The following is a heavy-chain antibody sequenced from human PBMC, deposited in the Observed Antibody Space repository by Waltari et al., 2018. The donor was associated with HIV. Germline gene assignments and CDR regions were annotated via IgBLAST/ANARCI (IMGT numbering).Heavy chain of an antibody. CDR1: GGAFVSHT. CDR2: AIPMFGTA. Sequence: QVQLVHSGAEVKKPGSSVTVSCKASGGAFVSHTFNWVRQAPGQGLEWRGRAIPMFGTANYARKFQGRVTITADKSTTTAYMELNGLRIDDTAVYYCASARETMGVDFDSWGQGTLVTVS. CDR3: ASARETMGVDFDS. V-gene: IGHV1-69*08. D-gene: IGHD3-10*01. J-gene: IGHJ5*01.